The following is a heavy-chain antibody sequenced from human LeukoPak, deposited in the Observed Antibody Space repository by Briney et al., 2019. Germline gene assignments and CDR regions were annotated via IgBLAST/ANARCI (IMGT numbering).Heavy chain of an antibody. CDR2: ISSSAEIV. V-gene: IGHV3-48*03. CDR3: ARDRITVPGPYNWFDP. Sequence: GGSLRLSCAASGFTFSSYEMNWVRQAPGKGLGWVSYISSSAEIVFYTDSVKGRFTVSRDNAKNSLYLQMNSLRVEDTAIYYCARDRITVPGPYNWFDPWGQGTLVTVSS. CDR1: GFTFSSYE. D-gene: IGHD2/OR15-2a*01. J-gene: IGHJ5*02.